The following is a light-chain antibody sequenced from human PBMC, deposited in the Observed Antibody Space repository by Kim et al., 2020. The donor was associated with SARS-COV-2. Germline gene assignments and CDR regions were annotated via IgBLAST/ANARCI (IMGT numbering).Light chain of an antibody. Sequence: PGERATLSCRASQIIDTYLAWYQQRPGQAPRLLVYDASNRATGVPDRFSGSGSGTDFTLTISSLEPEDFSTYYCQQRNSWPPAVTFGGGTKVDIK. CDR3: QQRNSWPPAVT. J-gene: IGKJ4*01. V-gene: IGKV3-11*01. CDR1: QIIDTY. CDR2: DAS.